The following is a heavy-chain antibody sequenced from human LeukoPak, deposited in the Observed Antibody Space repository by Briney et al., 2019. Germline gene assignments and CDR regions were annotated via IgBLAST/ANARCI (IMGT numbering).Heavy chain of an antibody. CDR3: ARDKVVGATTLDY. V-gene: IGHV3-7*01. D-gene: IGHD1-26*01. J-gene: IGHJ4*02. CDR1: GFTFRNYW. CDR2: IRQDGGEI. Sequence: GGSLRLSCAASGFTFRNYWMSWVRQAPGKGLEWVANIRQDGGEIYYVDSVKGRFTISRDNAKNSLFLQMNSLRAEDSAVYYCARDKVVGATTLDYWGQGTLVTVSS.